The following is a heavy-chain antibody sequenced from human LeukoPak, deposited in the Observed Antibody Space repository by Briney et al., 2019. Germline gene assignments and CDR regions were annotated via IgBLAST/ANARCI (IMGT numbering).Heavy chain of an antibody. CDR3: ARYRYSGYDDAFDV. D-gene: IGHD5-12*01. CDR2: LHTTGGT. V-gene: IGHV4-61*09. CDR1: GASISSGNYY. J-gene: IGHJ3*01. Sequence: KSSETLSLTCIVSGASISSGNYYWTWIRQPAGKGLEWIGHLHTTGGTNYNPSFKGRLSISGDTSKNQFSLQLSSVTAADTAVYYCARYRYSGYDDAFDVWGQGTMVTVSS.